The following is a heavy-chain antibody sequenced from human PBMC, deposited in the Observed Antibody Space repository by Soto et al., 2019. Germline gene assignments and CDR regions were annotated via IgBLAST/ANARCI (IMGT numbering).Heavy chain of an antibody. D-gene: IGHD2-8*01. J-gene: IGHJ6*02. CDR1: GFTFSNYD. Sequence: QVQLVESGGGVVQPGRSLRLSCAASGFTFSNYDMHWVRQAPGKGLEWVAVISYDGSNRYYADSVKGRFTISRDNSKNTLYLQMNSLRPEDTAVYYCAKGIRSCPNGVCFYYYGMDVWGQGTTVTVSS. CDR2: ISYDGSNR. CDR3: AKGIRSCPNGVCFYYYGMDV. V-gene: IGHV3-30*18.